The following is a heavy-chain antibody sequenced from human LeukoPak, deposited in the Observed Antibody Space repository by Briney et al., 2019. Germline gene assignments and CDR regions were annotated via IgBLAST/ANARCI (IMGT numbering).Heavy chain of an antibody. CDR2: IIPIFGTA. V-gene: IGHV1-69*13. CDR3: ARAISLGQLVSYSWFDP. D-gene: IGHD6-13*01. J-gene: IGHJ5*02. CDR1: GGTFSSYA. Sequence: ASVKVSCKASGGTFSSYAISWVRQAPGQGLEWMGGIIPIFGTANYAQKFQGRVTITADESTSTAYMELSSLRSEDTAVYYCARAISLGQLVSYSWFDPWGQGTLVTVSS.